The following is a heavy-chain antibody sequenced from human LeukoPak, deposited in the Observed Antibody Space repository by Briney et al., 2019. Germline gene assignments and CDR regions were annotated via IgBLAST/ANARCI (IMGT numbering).Heavy chain of an antibody. CDR1: GFTFSSYG. CDR2: ISDDGSYK. Sequence: RPGGSLRFSCEASGFTFSSYGMHWVRQAPGKGLEWVAVISDDGSYKNYADSVKGRFTFARDSSKNTLYLQLNSLRAEDTAVYCCAKDHGPYPDSWGQGTLVTVSS. V-gene: IGHV3-30*18. D-gene: IGHD3-16*01. J-gene: IGHJ4*02. CDR3: AKDHGPYPDS.